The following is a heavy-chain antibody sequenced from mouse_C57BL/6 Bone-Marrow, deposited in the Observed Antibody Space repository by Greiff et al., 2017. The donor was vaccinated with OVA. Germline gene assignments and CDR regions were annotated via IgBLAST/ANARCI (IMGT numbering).Heavy chain of an antibody. CDR1: GYTFTSYW. CDR3: ARDSDCEGSFDY. J-gene: IGHJ2*01. D-gene: IGHD2-12*01. V-gene: IGHV1-69*01. Sequence: VQLQQPGAELVMPGASVKLSCKASGYTFTSYWMHWVKQRPGQGLEWIGEIDPSDSYTNYNQKFKGKSTLTVDKSSSTAYMQLSSLTSEDSAVYYCARDSDCEGSFDYWGQGTTLTVSS. CDR2: IDPSDSYT.